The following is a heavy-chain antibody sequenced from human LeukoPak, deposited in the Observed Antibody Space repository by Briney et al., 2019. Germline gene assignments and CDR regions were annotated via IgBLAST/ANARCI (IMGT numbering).Heavy chain of an antibody. V-gene: IGHV3-53*01. D-gene: IGHD4-17*01. Sequence: GGSLRLSCAASGFTVSSNYMSWVRQAPGKGLEWVSVIYSGGSTYYADSVKGRFTISRDNSKNTLYLQMNSLRAEDTAVYYCARDMGGDYTQFHFDYWGQGTLVTVSS. CDR1: GFTVSSNY. J-gene: IGHJ4*02. CDR2: IYSGGST. CDR3: ARDMGGDYTQFHFDY.